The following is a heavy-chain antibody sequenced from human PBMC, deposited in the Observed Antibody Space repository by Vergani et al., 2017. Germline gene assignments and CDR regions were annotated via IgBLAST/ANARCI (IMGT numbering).Heavy chain of an antibody. CDR2: IYSTGST. D-gene: IGHD3-22*01. CDR1: GDSISSGVYY. CDR3: ARMGGYDEGDAFQIGYFDS. Sequence: QVQLQESGPGLVKPSQTLSLTCSVSGDSISSGVYYWNWIRQHPGKGLEWIGYIYSTGSTNHNPSLRRRINMSVDTSKNQFSRKLNSVTAADTAMYYCARMGGYDEGDAFQIGYFDSWGPGILVTGSS. V-gene: IGHV4-31*03. J-gene: IGHJ4*02.